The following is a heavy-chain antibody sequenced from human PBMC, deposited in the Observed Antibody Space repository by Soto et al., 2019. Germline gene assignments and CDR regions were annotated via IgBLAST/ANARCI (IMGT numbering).Heavy chain of an antibody. J-gene: IGHJ3*02. D-gene: IGHD6-6*01. CDR3: AKSHTARPIIGNLYDAFDI. CDR2: ISWNSGSI. CDR1: GFTFDDYA. Sequence: GGSLRLSCAASGFTFDDYAMHWVRQAPGKGLEWVSGISWNSGSIGYADSVKGRFTISRDNAKNSLYLQMNSLRAEDTALYYCAKSHTARPIIGNLYDAFDIWGQGTMVTVSS. V-gene: IGHV3-9*01.